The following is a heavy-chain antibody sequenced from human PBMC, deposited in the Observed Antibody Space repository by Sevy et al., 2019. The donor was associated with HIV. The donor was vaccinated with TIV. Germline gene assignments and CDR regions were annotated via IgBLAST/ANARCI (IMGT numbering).Heavy chain of an antibody. Sequence: GKSLKISCQGSGYSFTSHWIGWVRHMTGKGLQWMGIIYPEDSETRDSPSFQGQVTCSADKSISTAYLQWSSLKASDTAMYYCATSRSGYFDSSGYYIYWGQGTLVTVSS. V-gene: IGHV5-51*01. CDR2: IYPEDSET. CDR1: GYSFTSHW. J-gene: IGHJ4*02. D-gene: IGHD3-22*01. CDR3: ATSRSGYFDSSGYYIY.